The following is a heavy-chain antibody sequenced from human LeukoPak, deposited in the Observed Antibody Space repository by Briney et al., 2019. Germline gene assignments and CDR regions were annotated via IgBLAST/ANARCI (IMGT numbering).Heavy chain of an antibody. J-gene: IGHJ3*02. Sequence: GGSLRLSCAASGFTFSSYGMHWVRQAPGKGLEWVAVISYDGSNKYYADSVKGRFTISRDNSKNTLYLQMNSLRAEDTAVYYCAKGRDGYNSRAFDIWGQGTMVTVSS. CDR1: GFTFSSYG. CDR2: ISYDGSNK. CDR3: AKGRDGYNSRAFDI. V-gene: IGHV3-30*18. D-gene: IGHD5-24*01.